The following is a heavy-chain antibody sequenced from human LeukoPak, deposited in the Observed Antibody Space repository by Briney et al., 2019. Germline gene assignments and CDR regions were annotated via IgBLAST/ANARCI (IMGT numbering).Heavy chain of an antibody. CDR3: ARDPVALLGGP. CDR1: EFTFSTYC. D-gene: IGHD6-19*01. Sequence: PGGSLRLSCAASEFTFSTYCMHWVRQAPGKGLVWVSRINSDGTNTDYADSVKGRFTISRDNAKNSLYLQMNSLRAEDTAVYYRARDPVALLGGPWGQGTLVTVSS. CDR2: INSDGTNT. J-gene: IGHJ5*02. V-gene: IGHV3-74*01.